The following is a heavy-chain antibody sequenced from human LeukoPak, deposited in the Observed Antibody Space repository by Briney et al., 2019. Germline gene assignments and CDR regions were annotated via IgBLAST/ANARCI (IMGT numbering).Heavy chain of an antibody. V-gene: IGHV3-7*01. D-gene: IGHD3-22*01. CDR2: TKQDGSEK. J-gene: IGHJ4*02. CDR3: ARRQGSYFDTSGYYYG. CDR1: GFTFSSYW. Sequence: PGGSLRLSCAASGFTFSSYWMSWVRQAPGKGLEWVANTKQDGSEKYYVDSVKGRFTISRDNAKNSLYLQMNSLRAEDTAVYYCARRQGSYFDTSGYYYGWGQGTLVTVSS.